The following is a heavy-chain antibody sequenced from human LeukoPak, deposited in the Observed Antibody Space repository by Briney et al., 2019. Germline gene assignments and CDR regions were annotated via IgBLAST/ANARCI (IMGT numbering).Heavy chain of an antibody. CDR2: INPNTGGT. Sequence: ASVKVSCKASGYTFTGYYIHWVRQAPGQGLEWMGRINPNTGGTNFAQKFQGRVTMTRDTSISTAYMELSSLTSDDTAVYYCARGQLELLLHYYYYYMDVWGKGTTVTVSS. J-gene: IGHJ6*03. D-gene: IGHD1-1*01. V-gene: IGHV1-2*06. CDR1: GYTFTGYY. CDR3: ARGQLELLLHYYYYYMDV.